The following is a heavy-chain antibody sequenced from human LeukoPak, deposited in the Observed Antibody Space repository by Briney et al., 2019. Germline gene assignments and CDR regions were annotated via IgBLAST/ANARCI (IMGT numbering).Heavy chain of an antibody. Sequence: SETLSLTCTVSGGSISSYYWSWIRQPPGKGLEWIGYIYYSGSTNYNPSLKSRVTISVDTSKNQFSLKLSSVTAADTAVYYCARGPPYYYDSSGYPPYWFDPWGQGTLVAVSS. J-gene: IGHJ5*02. CDR1: GGSISSYY. D-gene: IGHD3-22*01. CDR2: IYYSGST. V-gene: IGHV4-59*01. CDR3: ARGPPYYYDSSGYPPYWFDP.